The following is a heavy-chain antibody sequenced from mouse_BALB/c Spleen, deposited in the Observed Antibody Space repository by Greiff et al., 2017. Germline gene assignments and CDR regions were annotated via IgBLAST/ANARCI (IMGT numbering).Heavy chain of an antibody. CDR2: IWGGGST. D-gene: IGHD1-1*01. CDR1: GFSLTDYG. CDR3: AKHERNYGSSRENWYFDV. V-gene: IGHV2-6-5*01. Sequence: QVHVKQSGPGLVAPSQSLSITCTVSGFSLTDYGVSWIRQPPGKGLEWLGVIWGGGSTYYNSALKSRLSISKDNSKSQVFLKMNSLQTDDTAMYYCAKHERNYGSSRENWYFDVWGAGTTVTVSS. J-gene: IGHJ1*01.